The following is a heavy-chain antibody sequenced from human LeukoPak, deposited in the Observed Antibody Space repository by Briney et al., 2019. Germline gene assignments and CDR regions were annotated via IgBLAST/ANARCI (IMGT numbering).Heavy chain of an antibody. J-gene: IGHJ3*02. Sequence: GGSLRLSCAASGFTFSSYSMNWVRRAPGKGLEWVSSISSSSSYIYYADSVKGRFTISRDNAKNSLYLQMNSLRAEDTAVYYCARVKRALDAFDIWGQGTMVTVSS. CDR3: ARVKRALDAFDI. CDR1: GFTFSSYS. V-gene: IGHV3-21*01. CDR2: ISSSSSYI. D-gene: IGHD1-1*01.